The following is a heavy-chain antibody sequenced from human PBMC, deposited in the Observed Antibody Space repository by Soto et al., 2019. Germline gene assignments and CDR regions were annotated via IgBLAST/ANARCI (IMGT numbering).Heavy chain of an antibody. Sequence: APVEVSCKASGYSFTDYHIHCVRQAPGQGLEWLGRINPKSGGTSTAQKFQGWVTMTTDTSISTVFMELLSLTSDDTAIYYCARGALLDWHNYFALDVWGQGTSVTVSS. V-gene: IGHV1-2*04. CDR1: GYSFTDYH. CDR3: ARGALLDWHNYFALDV. D-gene: IGHD3-9*01. CDR2: INPKSGGT. J-gene: IGHJ6*02.